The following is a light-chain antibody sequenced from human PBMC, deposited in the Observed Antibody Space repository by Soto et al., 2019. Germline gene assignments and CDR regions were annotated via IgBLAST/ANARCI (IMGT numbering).Light chain of an antibody. V-gene: IGKV3-20*01. CDR1: QSVSSSY. CDR3: QQYGTSPGT. J-gene: IGKJ1*01. CDR2: GAS. Sequence: EIVWTQAPGTLSLSPGERATLSCRASQSVSSSYLAWYQQKPGQAPRLLIYGASSRATGIPDRFSGSGSGTEFTLTISSLESEDSAVYYCQQYGTSPGTFGQGTKVDIK.